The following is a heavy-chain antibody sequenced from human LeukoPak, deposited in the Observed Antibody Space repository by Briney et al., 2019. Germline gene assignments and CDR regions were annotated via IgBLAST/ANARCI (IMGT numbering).Heavy chain of an antibody. CDR2: IYYNGNT. CDR1: GGSVSSVSHY. D-gene: IGHD3-10*01. V-gene: IGHV4-61*01. CDR3: ARRSTYGFFDS. Sequence: SETLSLTCTVSGGSVSSVSHYWSWIRQPPGKELEWIGYIYYNGNTNYNPSLKSRVTISVDTSKNQFSLKLNSVTAADTAVYYCARRSTYGFFDSWGQGTLVTVSS. J-gene: IGHJ4*02.